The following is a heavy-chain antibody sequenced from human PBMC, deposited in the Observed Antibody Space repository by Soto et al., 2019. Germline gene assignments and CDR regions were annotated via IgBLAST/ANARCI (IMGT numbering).Heavy chain of an antibody. CDR1: GFTFSSYP. CDR2: ISSNGGRT. D-gene: IGHD3-16*01. CDR3: ARGACFFYDTATTEIYTVPTRRSSDL. J-gene: IGHJ2*01. Sequence: PGGSLRLSCAASGFTFSSYPMHWVRQAPGKGLEYVSGISSNGGRTYYANSVKGRFTISRDNSKNTLYLQMGSLRAEDMAVYYCARGACFFYDTATTEIYTVPTRRSSDL. V-gene: IGHV3-64*01.